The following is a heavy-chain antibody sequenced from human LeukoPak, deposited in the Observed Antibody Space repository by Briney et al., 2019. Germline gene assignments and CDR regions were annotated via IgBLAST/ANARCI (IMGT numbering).Heavy chain of an antibody. D-gene: IGHD6-13*01. CDR3: AREPVYSTAGGILYY. CDR1: GYTFTSYY. J-gene: IGHJ4*02. CDR2: INPSGGST. Sequence: ASVKVSCKPSGYTFTSYYMHWLRQAPGQGLDWMGIINPSGGSTSYAQKFQGRVTMDREMCTSRVYMGLRSLGSEDAAVYYCAREPVYSTAGGILYYWGQGNLVTVSS. V-gene: IGHV1-46*01.